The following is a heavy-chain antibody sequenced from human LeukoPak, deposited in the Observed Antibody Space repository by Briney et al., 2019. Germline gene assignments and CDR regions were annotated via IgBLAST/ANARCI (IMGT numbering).Heavy chain of an antibody. CDR3: ASSIGGWSSENYYYYYGMDV. Sequence: SVKVSCKASGGTFSSYAISWVRQAPGQGLEWMGGIIPIFGTANYAQKFQGRVTITADESTSTAYMKLSSLRSEDTAVYYCASSIGGWSSENYYYYYGMDVWGQGTTVTVSS. V-gene: IGHV1-69*13. CDR2: IIPIFGTA. D-gene: IGHD2-15*01. J-gene: IGHJ6*02. CDR1: GGTFSSYA.